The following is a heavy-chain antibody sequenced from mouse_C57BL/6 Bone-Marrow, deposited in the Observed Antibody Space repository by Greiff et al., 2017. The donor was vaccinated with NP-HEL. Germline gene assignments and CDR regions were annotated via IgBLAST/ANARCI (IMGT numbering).Heavy chain of an antibody. CDR2: ISYDGSN. D-gene: IGHD2-4*01. V-gene: IGHV3-6*01. CDR3: ARRVGDDYPMDY. CDR1: GYSITSGYY. Sequence: EVKLMESGPGLVKPSQSLSLTCSVTGYSITSGYYWNWIRQFPGNKLEWMGYISYDGSNNYNPSLKNRISITRDTSKNQFFLKLNSVTTEDTATYYCARRVGDDYPMDYWGQGTSVTVSS. J-gene: IGHJ4*01.